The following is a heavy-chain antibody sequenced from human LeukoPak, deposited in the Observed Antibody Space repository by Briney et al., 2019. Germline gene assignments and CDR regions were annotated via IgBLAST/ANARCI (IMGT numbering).Heavy chain of an antibody. CDR3: AREPPRITIFGVVMVNWFDP. V-gene: IGHV4-59*12. CDR1: GGSISSYY. J-gene: IGHJ5*02. CDR2: IYYSGST. D-gene: IGHD3-3*01. Sequence: PSETLSLTCTVSGGSISSYYWSWIRQPPGKGLEWIGYIYYSGSTNYNPSLKSRVTISVDTSKNQFSLKLSSVTAADAAVYYCAREPPRITIFGVVMVNWFDPWGQGTLVTVSS.